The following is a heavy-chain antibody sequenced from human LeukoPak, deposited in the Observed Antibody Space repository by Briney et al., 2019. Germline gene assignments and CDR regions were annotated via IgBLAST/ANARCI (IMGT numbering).Heavy chain of an antibody. V-gene: IGHV3-23*01. CDR1: GFTISNFA. CDR3: AKLAVYDILTGYYKNWFDP. CDR2: ITGSGDST. Sequence: GGSMLLSCAAAGFTISNFAMSWGRPAAGKGVEWVSGITGSGDSTYYADTVRGRFTIARENSNNILYLKMNSLRAEDTALYFCAKLAVYDILTGYYKNWFDPWGQGTLVSVSS. D-gene: IGHD3-9*01. J-gene: IGHJ5*02.